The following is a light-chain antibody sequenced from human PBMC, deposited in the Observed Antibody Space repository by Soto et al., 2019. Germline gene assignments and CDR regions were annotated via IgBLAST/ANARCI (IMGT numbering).Light chain of an antibody. CDR2: DAS. V-gene: IGKV1-13*02. J-gene: IGKJ4*01. Sequence: AIQLTQSPSSLSASVGDRVTITCRASQGISSDLAWYQQKPGKAPKLLIYDASSLESGVPSRVSGSGSGTDFTLTISSLQPEDFATYYCQQFNSYPLTFGGGTKVEIK. CDR3: QQFNSYPLT. CDR1: QGISSD.